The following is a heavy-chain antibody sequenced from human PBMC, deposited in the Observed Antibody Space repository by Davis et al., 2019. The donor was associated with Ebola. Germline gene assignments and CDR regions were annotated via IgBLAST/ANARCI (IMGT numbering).Heavy chain of an antibody. J-gene: IGHJ4*02. Sequence: GESLKISCKGSGNSFSSLWIAWVRQMPGKGLEWMGIIYPGDSDTRYSPSFQGQVTISADKSISTAYLQWSSLKASDTAMYYCARLDGPYSSSPWYFDYWGQGTLVTVSS. CDR3: ARLDGPYSSSPWYFDY. V-gene: IGHV5-51*01. CDR1: GNSFSSLW. D-gene: IGHD6-6*01. CDR2: IYPGDSDT.